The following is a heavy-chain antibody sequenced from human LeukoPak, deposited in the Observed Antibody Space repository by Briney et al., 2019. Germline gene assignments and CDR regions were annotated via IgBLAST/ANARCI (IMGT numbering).Heavy chain of an antibody. V-gene: IGHV4-61*05. Sequence: KSSETLSLTCTVSGGSFSSSSYYWSWIRQPPGKGLEWIGYMHYSGSTDYNPSLKSRVTISGDMSKNQFSLKLTSVTAADTAIYYCARHDTGYSYVPGPDNWGQGTLVTVSS. CDR1: GGSFSSSSYY. CDR2: MHYSGST. J-gene: IGHJ4*02. D-gene: IGHD5-18*01. CDR3: ARHDTGYSYVPGPDN.